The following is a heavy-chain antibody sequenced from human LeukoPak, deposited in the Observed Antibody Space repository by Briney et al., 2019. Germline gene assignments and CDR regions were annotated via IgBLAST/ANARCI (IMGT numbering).Heavy chain of an antibody. CDR1: GGSISSGSYY. CDR2: IYTSGST. D-gene: IGHD4-23*01. Sequence: SQTLSLTCTVAGGSISSGSYYWSWIRQPAGKGLEWIGRIYTSGSTNYNPSLKSRVTISVDTSKNQSSLKLSSVTAADTAVYYCARYTVVTSFDYWGQGTLVTVSS. V-gene: IGHV4-61*02. J-gene: IGHJ4*02. CDR3: ARYTVVTSFDY.